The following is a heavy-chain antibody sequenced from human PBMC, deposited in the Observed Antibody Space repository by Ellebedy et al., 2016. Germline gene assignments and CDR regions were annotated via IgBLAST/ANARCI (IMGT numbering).Heavy chain of an antibody. D-gene: IGHD1-14*01. J-gene: IGHJ5*02. Sequence: ASVKVSXXASGYTFTSYDINWVRQATGQGLEWMGWMNPNSGNTGYAQKFQGRVTMTRNTSISTAYMELSSLRSEDTAVYYCARGLAGYNWFNPWGQGTLVTVSS. CDR3: ARGLAGYNWFNP. CDR1: GYTFTSYD. V-gene: IGHV1-8*01. CDR2: MNPNSGNT.